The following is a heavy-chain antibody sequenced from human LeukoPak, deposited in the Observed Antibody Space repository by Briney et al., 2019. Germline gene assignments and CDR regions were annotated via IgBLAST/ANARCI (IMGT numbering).Heavy chain of an antibody. D-gene: IGHD3-3*01. Sequence: PGGSLRLSCAASGFTFSKTWMSSVRQTPEKGLEWVANIKEDGSAEYYVDSVKGRFTISRDNARNSLYLQMNSLRAEDTAIYYCAKDDDGYYWGQGILVTVSS. J-gene: IGHJ4*02. V-gene: IGHV3-7*04. CDR3: AKDDDGYY. CDR1: GFTFSKTW. CDR2: IKEDGSAE.